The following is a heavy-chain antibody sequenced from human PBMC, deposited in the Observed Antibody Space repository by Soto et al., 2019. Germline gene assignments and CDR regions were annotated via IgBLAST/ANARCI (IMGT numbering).Heavy chain of an antibody. J-gene: IGHJ4*02. CDR2: IYSDGGT. Sequence: EVQLVETGGGLIQPGGSLRLSCAVSGLTVSSNYMSWVRQAPGKGLEWVSVIYSDGGTYYADYVKGRFTISKDNSKNTLYLQMSRLRAEDTAMYYCASMVRGAPVGFWGQGTLVTVSS. CDR3: ASMVRGAPVGF. D-gene: IGHD3-10*01. CDR1: GLTVSSNY. V-gene: IGHV3-53*02.